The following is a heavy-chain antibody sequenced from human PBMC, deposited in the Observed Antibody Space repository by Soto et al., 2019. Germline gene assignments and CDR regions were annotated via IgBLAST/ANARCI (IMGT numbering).Heavy chain of an antibody. CDR1: GCTFTSYY. CDR3: AGLGVRVAGLERYYYYGMDV. Sequence: ASVKVSCKASGCTFTSYYMHWVRQAPGQGLEWMGIINPSGGSTSYAQKFQGRVTITTDESTSTAYMELSSLRSEDTAVDYCAGLGVRVAGLERYYYYGMDVWGQGTTVTVSS. V-gene: IGHV1-46*01. J-gene: IGHJ6*02. D-gene: IGHD6-19*01. CDR2: INPSGGST.